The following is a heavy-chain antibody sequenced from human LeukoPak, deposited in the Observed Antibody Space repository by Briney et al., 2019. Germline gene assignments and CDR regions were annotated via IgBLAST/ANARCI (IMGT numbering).Heavy chain of an antibody. CDR3: ARDSFSYGPRDY. V-gene: IGHV1-2*02. Sequence: ASVKVSCKAPGYTFTGYYMHWVRQAPGQGLEWMGWINPNSGGTNYAQKFQGRVTMTRDTSISTAYMELSRLRSDDTAVYYCARDSFSYGPRDYWGQGTLVTVSS. D-gene: IGHD5-18*01. CDR2: INPNSGGT. CDR1: GYTFTGYY. J-gene: IGHJ4*02.